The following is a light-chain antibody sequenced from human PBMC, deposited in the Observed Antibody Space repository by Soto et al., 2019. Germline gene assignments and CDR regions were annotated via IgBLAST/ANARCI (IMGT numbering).Light chain of an antibody. Sequence: FMLTQPHSVSESPGKTVTVSCTRSSGSIASDSVQWYQQRPGSAPTIVIFGNNQRPSGVPARFSGSIDSSSNSASLTISGLETDDEAEYYCQSSDIRDVVFGGGTKLTVL. V-gene: IGLV6-57*04. J-gene: IGLJ2*01. CDR2: GNN. CDR1: SGSIASDS. CDR3: QSSDIRDVV.